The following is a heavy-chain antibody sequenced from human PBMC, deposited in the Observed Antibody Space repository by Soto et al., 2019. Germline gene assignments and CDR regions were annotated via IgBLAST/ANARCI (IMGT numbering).Heavy chain of an antibody. D-gene: IGHD7-27*01. CDR2: IYSGGSI. J-gene: IGHJ4*02. V-gene: IGHV4-30-4*01. CDR1: GGSISNVNDC. CDR3: ARGPSGDKVDY. Sequence: QVQLQESGPGLVKPSQTLSLTCIVSGGSISNVNDCWSWIRQRPDKGLEWIGHIYSGGSIYNNPFLRSRVTILVVTSKIQFSLQLSSLSAADTAVYYCARGPSGDKVDYWGQGTLVAVSS.